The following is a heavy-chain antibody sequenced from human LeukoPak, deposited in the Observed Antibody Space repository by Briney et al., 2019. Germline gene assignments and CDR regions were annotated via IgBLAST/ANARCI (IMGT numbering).Heavy chain of an antibody. CDR1: RFTFSSYA. CDR3: ARDRITVPGMGAFQH. D-gene: IGHD6-19*01. Sequence: GSLRLSCAASRFTFSSYAMHWVRQAPGKGLEWVAGISHDGTYEYQADSVKGRFTISRDNSKSTLYLQMNSLRVEDTAIYYCARDRITVPGMGAFQHWGQGTLVTVSS. J-gene: IGHJ1*01. CDR2: ISHDGTYE. V-gene: IGHV3-30*04.